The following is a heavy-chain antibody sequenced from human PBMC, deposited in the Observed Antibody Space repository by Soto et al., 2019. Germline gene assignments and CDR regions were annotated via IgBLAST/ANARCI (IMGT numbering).Heavy chain of an antibody. CDR2: TSASGDTT. V-gene: IGHV3-23*01. CDR3: TKGLHYYSTSGSDALDV. D-gene: IGHD3-10*01. CDR1: GFTFSSYD. Sequence: EVQLLESGGGLVQPGGSLRLSCAASGFTFSSYDMTWVRQAPGRGLEWVSATSASGDTTDYEDSAKGRVTISRDNSKNTVYLQMNKLTAEDTALHYCTKGLHYYSTSGSDALDVGGRGTMVTVS. J-gene: IGHJ3*01.